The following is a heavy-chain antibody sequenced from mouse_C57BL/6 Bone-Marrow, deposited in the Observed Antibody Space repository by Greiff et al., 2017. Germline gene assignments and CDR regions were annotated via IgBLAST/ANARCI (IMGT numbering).Heavy chain of an antibody. J-gene: IGHJ2*01. CDR3: ARVYYYGSSCLDY. CDR1: GYTFTDYY. CDR2: INPNNGGT. Sequence: EVQLQQSGPELVKPGASVKISCKASGYTFTDYYMNWVKQSHGKSLEWIGDINPNNGGTSYNQKFKGKATLTVDKSSSTAYMELRSLTSEDSAVYYSARVYYYGSSCLDYWGQGTTRTVSS. V-gene: IGHV1-26*01. D-gene: IGHD1-1*01.